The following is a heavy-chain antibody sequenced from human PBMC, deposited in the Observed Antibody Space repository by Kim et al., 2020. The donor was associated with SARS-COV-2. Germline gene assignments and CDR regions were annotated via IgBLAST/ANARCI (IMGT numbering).Heavy chain of an antibody. CDR3: ARFGWGDGYNSAY. CDR1: GGSISSYY. D-gene: IGHD5-12*01. J-gene: IGHJ4*02. V-gene: IGHV4-59*13. CDR2: IYYSGST. Sequence: SETLSLTCTVSGGSISSYYWSWIRQPPGKGLEWIGYIYYSGSTNYNPSLKSRVTISVDTSKNQFSLKLSSVTAADTAVYYCARFGWGDGYNSAYWGQGTLVTVSS.